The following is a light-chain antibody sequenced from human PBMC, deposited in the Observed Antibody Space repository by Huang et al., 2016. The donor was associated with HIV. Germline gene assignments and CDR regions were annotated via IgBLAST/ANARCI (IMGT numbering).Light chain of an antibody. J-gene: IGKJ1*01. CDR3: QRYDTAPRA. Sequence: DIQMTQSPPSLSASQGVRVTLTCRASQDIGNFLAWFQQKPGGIPKLLRYSASTWQLGVPSRFTGRGSGTEFTLTITNLQPEDVATYYCQRYDTAPRAFGPGTKVDIK. V-gene: IGKV1-27*01. CDR1: QDIGNF. CDR2: SAS.